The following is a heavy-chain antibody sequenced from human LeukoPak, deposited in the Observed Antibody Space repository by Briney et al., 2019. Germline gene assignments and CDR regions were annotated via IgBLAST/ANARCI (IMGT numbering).Heavy chain of an antibody. D-gene: IGHD3-22*01. Sequence: SVKVSCKASGGTFGSYAISWVRQAPGQGLEWMGGIIPLFDTATYAQKFQGRVTITADESTSTSYMELSSLRSEDTAEYYCARTYDRGGYDPWGQGTLVTVSS. CDR3: ARTYDRGGYDP. J-gene: IGHJ5*02. CDR1: GGTFGSYA. V-gene: IGHV1-69*13. CDR2: IIPLFDTA.